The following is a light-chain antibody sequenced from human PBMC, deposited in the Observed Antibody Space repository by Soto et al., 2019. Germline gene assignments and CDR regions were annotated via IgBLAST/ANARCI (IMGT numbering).Light chain of an antibody. CDR3: SSYTSSSTYAL. V-gene: IGLV2-14*01. CDR2: DVS. CDR1: SSDVGGYNY. Sequence: QSVLTQSASVSGSPGQSITISCTGTSSDVGGYNYVSWYQQHPGKAPKLMIYDVSNRPSGVSNRFSGSKSGNTASLTISGLQAEDEADYYCSSYTSSSTYALFGGGTKLTVL. J-gene: IGLJ2*01.